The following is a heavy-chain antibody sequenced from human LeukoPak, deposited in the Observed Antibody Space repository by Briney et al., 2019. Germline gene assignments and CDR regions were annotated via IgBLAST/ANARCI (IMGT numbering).Heavy chain of an antibody. Sequence: GASVKVSCKASGYTFTSYYMHWVRQAPGQGLEWMGIINPSGGSTSYAQKFQGRVTMTRDTSTSTVYMELSSLRSEDTAVYYCARESYSDSSGRGGYFDYWAREPWSPSPQ. CDR1: GYTFTSYY. J-gene: IGHJ4*02. V-gene: IGHV1-46*01. CDR2: INPSGGST. D-gene: IGHD3-22*01. CDR3: ARESYSDSSGRGGYFDY.